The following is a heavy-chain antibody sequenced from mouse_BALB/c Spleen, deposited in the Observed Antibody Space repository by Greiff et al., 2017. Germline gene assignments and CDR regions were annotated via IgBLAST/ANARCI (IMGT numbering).Heavy chain of an antibody. V-gene: IGHV1-66*01. CDR2: IFPGSGNT. CDR3: AREFDYLFAY. J-gene: IGHJ3*01. Sequence: VQLQQSGPELVKPGASVKISCKASGYSFTSYYIHWVKQRPGQGLEWIGWIFPGSGNTKYNEKFKGKATLTADTSSSTAYMQLSSLTSEDSAVYFCAREFDYLFAYWGQGTLVTVSA. D-gene: IGHD2-4*01. CDR1: GYSFTSYY.